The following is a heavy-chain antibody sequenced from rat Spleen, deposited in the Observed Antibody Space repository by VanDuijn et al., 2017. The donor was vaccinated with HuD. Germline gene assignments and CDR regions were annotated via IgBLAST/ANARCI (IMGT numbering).Heavy chain of an antibody. D-gene: IGHD4-3*01. CDR2: ITNTGGST. CDR3: ARHNSGYGVMDA. Sequence: EVQLVESGGGLVQPGRSLKLSCAASGFTFSNYGMHWIRQAPTKGLEWVASITNTGGSTYYPDSVKGRFTISRDNAKSTLYLQMNSLGSEDTATYYCARHNSGYGVMDAWGQGASVTVSS. V-gene: IGHV5-19*01. CDR1: GFTFSNYG. J-gene: IGHJ4*01.